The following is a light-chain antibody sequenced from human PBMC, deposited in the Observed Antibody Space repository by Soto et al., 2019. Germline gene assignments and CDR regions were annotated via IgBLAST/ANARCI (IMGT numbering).Light chain of an antibody. J-gene: IGKJ1*01. CDR1: QSIRSW. CDR2: DAS. V-gene: IGKV1-5*01. CDR3: KQYDSYWK. Sequence: DIQMAQSPSSLSASVGDIVTITCRASQSIRSWLAWYQQKPGKAPKLLIYDASSLESGVPSRFSGSGSGTEFALTISSLQPDDFATYYCKQYDSYWKFGQGTKVDIK.